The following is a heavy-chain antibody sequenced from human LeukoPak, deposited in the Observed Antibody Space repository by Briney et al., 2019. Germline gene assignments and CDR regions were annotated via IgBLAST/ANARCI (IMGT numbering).Heavy chain of an antibody. D-gene: IGHD3-10*02. V-gene: IGHV1-8*01. J-gene: IGHJ3*02. CDR1: GYTFTSYD. Sequence: GASVKVSCKASGYTFTSYDINWVRQATGQGLEWMGWMNPNSGNTGYAQKFQGRVTMTRNTSISTAYMELSSLRPEDTAVYFCAKDVFRWAFDIWGQGTMVTVSS. CDR2: MNPNSGNT. CDR3: AKDVFRWAFDI.